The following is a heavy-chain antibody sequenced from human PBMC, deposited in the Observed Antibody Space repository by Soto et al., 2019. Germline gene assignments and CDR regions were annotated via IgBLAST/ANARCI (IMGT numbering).Heavy chain of an antibody. CDR3: AKDLIGYCGGSTCNIFQS. V-gene: IGHV3-30*18. Sequence: QVQLIESGGGVVQPGRFLRLSCGASGFIFNSYDMHWVRQAPGKGLEWVAFLSHDGSKRFYADSLKGRITMSRDNCNNTLYLEVHSLRPDDTAVYYCAKDLIGYCGGSTCNIFQSWGQGTLVTVSS. CDR1: GFIFNSYD. D-gene: IGHD2-2*01. J-gene: IGHJ4*02. CDR2: LSHDGSKR.